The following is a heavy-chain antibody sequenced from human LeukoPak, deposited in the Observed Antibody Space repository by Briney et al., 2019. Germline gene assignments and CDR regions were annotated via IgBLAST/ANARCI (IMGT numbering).Heavy chain of an antibody. CDR1: VGSFSGYY. D-gene: IGHD3-10*01. V-gene: IGHV4-59*01. CDR2: IYYSGST. CDR3: ARDPGLDAFDI. J-gene: IGHJ3*02. Sequence: PSETLSLTCAVYVGSFSGYYWSWIRQPPGKGLEWIGYIYYSGSTNYNPSLKSRVTISVDTSKNQFSLKLSSVTAADTAVYYCARDPGLDAFDIWGQGTMVTASS.